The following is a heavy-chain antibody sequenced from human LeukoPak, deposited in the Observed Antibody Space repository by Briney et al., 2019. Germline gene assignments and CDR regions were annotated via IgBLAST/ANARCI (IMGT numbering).Heavy chain of an antibody. D-gene: IGHD3-9*01. CDR2: ISGRDGST. Sequence: PGASVTLSCAASGFSFSNYAMSWVRQGPGKGLEWVSAISGRDGSTYYADSVKGRFTISRDTSKNTLYLQRNSLRAEDTSVYYCAKWGDYDVLTGYYVSDYGGQGTLVTVSS. CDR3: AKWGDYDVLTGYYVSDY. CDR1: GFSFSNYA. J-gene: IGHJ4*02. V-gene: IGHV3-23*01.